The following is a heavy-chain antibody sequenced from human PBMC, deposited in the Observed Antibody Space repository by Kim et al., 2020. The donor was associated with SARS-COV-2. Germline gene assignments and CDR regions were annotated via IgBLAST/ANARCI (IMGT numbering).Heavy chain of an antibody. J-gene: IGHJ4*02. CDR1: GFTFSSYA. CDR2: ISGSGGST. V-gene: IGHV3-23*01. D-gene: IGHD6-19*01. CDR3: AKPGSGWHNLDY. Sequence: GVSLRLSCAASGFTFSSYAMSWVRQAPGKGLEWVSAISGSGGSTYYAGSVKGRFTISRDNSKNTLYLQMNSLRAEDTAVYYCAKPGSGWHNLDYWGQGTLVTVSS.